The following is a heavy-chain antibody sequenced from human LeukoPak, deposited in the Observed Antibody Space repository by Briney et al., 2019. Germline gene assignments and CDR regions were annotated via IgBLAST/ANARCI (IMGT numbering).Heavy chain of an antibody. D-gene: IGHD2-8*01. CDR1: GYTFIAYY. Sequence: ASVKVSCKASGYTFIAYYMHWVRQAPGQGLEWMGWINPNSGGTNYAQKFQGRVTMTRDTSISTAYMELSRLRSDDTTVYYCARRYCTNGVCYIDYWGQGTLVTVSS. CDR3: ARRYCTNGVCYIDY. V-gene: IGHV1-2*02. CDR2: INPNSGGT. J-gene: IGHJ4*02.